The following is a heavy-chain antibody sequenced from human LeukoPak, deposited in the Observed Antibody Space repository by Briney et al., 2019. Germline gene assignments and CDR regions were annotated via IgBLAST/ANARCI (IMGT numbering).Heavy chain of an antibody. J-gene: IGHJ4*02. CDR3: VRQATDGYGDD. V-gene: IGHV3-73*01. D-gene: IGHD5-24*01. CDR2: IRNKAHSYAT. Sequence: GGSLRLSCAASGFTFSGSGMHWVRQASGKGLEWVGRIRNKAHSYATAYAASVKGRFIVSRDDSKNTAYLQMNSLKTEDTAVYYCVRQATDGYGDDWGQGTLVTVSS. CDR1: GFTFSGSG.